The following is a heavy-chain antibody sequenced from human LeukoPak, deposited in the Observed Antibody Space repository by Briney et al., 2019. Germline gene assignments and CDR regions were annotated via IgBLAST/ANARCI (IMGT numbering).Heavy chain of an antibody. Sequence: SGTLSLTCAVSGGSISSSNWWSWVRQPPGKGLEWIGEIYHSGSTNYNPSLKSRVTISVDKSKNQFSLKLSSVTAEDTAVYYCARETYCTSTICPIGDHFDYWGQGTLVTVSS. CDR1: GGSISSSNW. CDR3: ARETYCTSTICPIGDHFDY. J-gene: IGHJ4*02. CDR2: IYHSGST. V-gene: IGHV4-4*02. D-gene: IGHD2-2*01.